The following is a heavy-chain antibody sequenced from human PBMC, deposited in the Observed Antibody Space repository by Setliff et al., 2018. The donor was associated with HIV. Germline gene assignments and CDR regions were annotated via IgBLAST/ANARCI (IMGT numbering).Heavy chain of an antibody. J-gene: IGHJ6*03. D-gene: IGHD4-17*01. CDR1: GGSISSYY. CDR3: ARGALGPTVTSYYYYYMDV. V-gene: IGHV4-59*01. CDR2: IYYSGST. Sequence: TSETLSLTCTVSGGSISSYYWSWIRQPPGKGLEWIGYIYYSGSTNYNPSLKSRVTISVDTSKNQFSLKLSSVTAADTAVYYCARGALGPTVTSYYYYYMDVWGKGTTVTVSS.